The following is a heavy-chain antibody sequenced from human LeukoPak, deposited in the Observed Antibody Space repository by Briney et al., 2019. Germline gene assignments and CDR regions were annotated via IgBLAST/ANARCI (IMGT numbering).Heavy chain of an antibody. J-gene: IGHJ4*02. CDR3: ARAKLPYSSSSAFDY. D-gene: IGHD6-6*01. CDR1: GGTFSSYA. CDR2: FDPEDGET. V-gene: IGHV1-24*01. Sequence: ASVKVSCKASGGTFSSYAISWVRQAPGKGLEWMGGFDPEDGETIYAQKFQGRVTMTEDTSTDTAYMELSSLRSEGTAVYYCARAKLPYSSSSAFDYWGQGTLVTVSS.